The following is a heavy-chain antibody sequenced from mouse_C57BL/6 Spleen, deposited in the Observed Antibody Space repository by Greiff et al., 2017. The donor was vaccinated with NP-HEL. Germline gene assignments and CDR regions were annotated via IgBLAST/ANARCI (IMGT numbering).Heavy chain of an antibody. CDR2: ISYDGSN. J-gene: IGHJ4*01. Sequence: VQLKQSGPGLVKPSPSLSLTCTVTGYSITSGYYWNWIRQFPGNKLEWMGYISYDGSNNYNPSLKNRISITRDTSKNQFFLKLNSVTTEDTATYYCADGSSYSYAMDYWGQGTSVTVSS. CDR1: GYSITSGYY. V-gene: IGHV3-6*01. CDR3: ADGSSYSYAMDY. D-gene: IGHD1-1*01.